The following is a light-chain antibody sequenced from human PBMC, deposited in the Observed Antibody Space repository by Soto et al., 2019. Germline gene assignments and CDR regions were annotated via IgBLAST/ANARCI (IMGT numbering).Light chain of an antibody. CDR1: QSFSSH. J-gene: IGKJ5*01. Sequence: EIVLTQSPATLSLSPGERATLSCRASQSFSSHLAWYQQKTGQAPRLLIYDASKRTTGIPARFSGRGTGTDYTLTISSLEPEDFAVYYCPQRSNWTPVITFGQGTRLEIK. CDR3: PQRSNWTPVIT. CDR2: DAS. V-gene: IGKV3-11*01.